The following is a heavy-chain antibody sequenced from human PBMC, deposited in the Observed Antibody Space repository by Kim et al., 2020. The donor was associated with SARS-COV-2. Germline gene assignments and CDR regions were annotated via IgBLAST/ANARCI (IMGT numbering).Heavy chain of an antibody. CDR2: ISSSSSYI. J-gene: IGHJ4*02. Sequence: GGSLRLSCAASGFTFSSYSMNWVRQAPGKGLEWVSSISSSSSYIYYADSVKGRFTISRDNAKNSLYLQMNSLRAEDTAVYYCARAQYYYDSSGYPEVGYWGQGTLVTVSS. D-gene: IGHD3-22*01. V-gene: IGHV3-21*01. CDR1: GFTFSSYS. CDR3: ARAQYYYDSSGYPEVGY.